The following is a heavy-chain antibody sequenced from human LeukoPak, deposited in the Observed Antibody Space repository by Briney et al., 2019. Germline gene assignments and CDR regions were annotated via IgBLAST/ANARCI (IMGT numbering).Heavy chain of an antibody. J-gene: IGHJ5*02. CDR3: ARKNPRTNIVGAVPRYWFDP. CDR1: GGSFSGYY. Sequence: SETLSLTCAVYGGSFSGYYWSWIRQPPGKGLEWIGEINHSGSTNYNPSLKSRVTISVDTPKNQFSLELSSVTAADTAVYYCARKNPRTNIVGAVPRYWFDPWGQGTLVTVSS. D-gene: IGHD1-26*01. V-gene: IGHV4-34*01. CDR2: INHSGST.